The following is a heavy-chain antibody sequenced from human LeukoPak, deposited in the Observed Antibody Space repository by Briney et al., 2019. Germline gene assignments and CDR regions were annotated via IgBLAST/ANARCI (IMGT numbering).Heavy chain of an antibody. D-gene: IGHD2-2*02. CDR1: GGSFSGYY. CDR2: INHSGST. V-gene: IGHV4-34*01. Sequence: SETLSLTCAVYGGSFSGYYWSWIRQPPGKGLEWIGEINHSGSTNYNPSLKSRVTISVDTSKNQFSLKLSSVTAADTAVYYCARAQDCSSTSCYNPNWFDPWGQGTLVTVSS. CDR3: ARAQDCSSTSCYNPNWFDP. J-gene: IGHJ5*02.